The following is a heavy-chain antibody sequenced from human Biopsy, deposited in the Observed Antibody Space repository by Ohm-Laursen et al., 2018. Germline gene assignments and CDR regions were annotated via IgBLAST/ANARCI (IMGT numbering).Heavy chain of an antibody. CDR1: GGSIYNFF. V-gene: IGHV4-59*07. D-gene: IGHD2/OR15-2a*01. Sequence: SDTLSLTCTVSGGSIYNFFWSWIRQTPGKGLEWIGYVYYSGTTTYNPSLRSRVTISVDTSMNQISLRLQSVTAADTAIYYCTRATNSTGWPYYYFYGMDIWGQGTTVTVSS. J-gene: IGHJ6*02. CDR2: VYYSGTT. CDR3: TRATNSTGWPYYYFYGMDI.